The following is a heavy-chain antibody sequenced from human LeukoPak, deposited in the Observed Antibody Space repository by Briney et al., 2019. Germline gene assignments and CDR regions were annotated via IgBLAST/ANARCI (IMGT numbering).Heavy chain of an antibody. J-gene: IGHJ4*02. CDR1: GYSISSGYY. CDR2: IYHSGST. D-gene: IGHD3-22*01. Sequence: SETLSLTCTVSGYSISSGYYWGWIRQPPGKGLEWIGSIYHSGSTYYNPSLKSRVTISVDTSKNQFSLKLSSVTAADTAVYYCARKSYYYDSSGYYDYWGQGTLVTVSS. V-gene: IGHV4-38-2*02. CDR3: ARKSYYYDSSGYYDY.